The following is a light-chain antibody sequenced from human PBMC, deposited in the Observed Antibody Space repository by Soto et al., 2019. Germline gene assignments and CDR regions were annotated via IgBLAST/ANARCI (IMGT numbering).Light chain of an antibody. J-gene: IGLJ1*01. CDR2: EVN. CDR1: SSDVGGYNY. V-gene: IGLV2-8*01. Sequence: QSALTQPPSASGSPGQSVTISCTGTSSDVGGYNYVSWYQQYPGKVPKLMVYEVNKPPSGVPDRFSGSKSGNTDSLTVSGLQSDDEADYYCTSYAGGNNVFGTGTKLTVL. CDR3: TSYAGGNNV.